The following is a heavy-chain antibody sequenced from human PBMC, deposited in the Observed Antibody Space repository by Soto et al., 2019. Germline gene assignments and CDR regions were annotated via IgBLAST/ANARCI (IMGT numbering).Heavy chain of an antibody. CDR3: ARHGSVDDYVWGSYRSPLGGMDV. D-gene: IGHD3-16*02. Sequence: SETLSLTCAVYGGSFTGYHCSWIRQPPGKGLEWIGEINHSGSTNYNPSLKSRVTISVDTSKNQFSLKLSSVTAADTAVYYCARHGSVDDYVWGSYRSPLGGMDVWGQGTTVT. CDR2: INHSGST. J-gene: IGHJ6*02. V-gene: IGHV4-34*01. CDR1: GGSFTGYH.